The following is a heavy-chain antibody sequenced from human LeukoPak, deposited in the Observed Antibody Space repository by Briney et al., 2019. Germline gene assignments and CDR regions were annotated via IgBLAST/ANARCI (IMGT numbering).Heavy chain of an antibody. D-gene: IGHD3-22*01. CDR2: INPNSGGT. CDR3: ARAYDSSGYYYSRHDAFDI. Sequence: ASVKVSCKASGYTFTGYYMHWVRQAPGQGLGWMGWINPNSGGTNYAQKFQGRVTMTRDTSTSTAYMELRSLRSDDTAVYYCARAYDSSGYYYSRHDAFDIWGQGTMVTVSS. CDR1: GYTFTGYY. V-gene: IGHV1-2*02. J-gene: IGHJ3*02.